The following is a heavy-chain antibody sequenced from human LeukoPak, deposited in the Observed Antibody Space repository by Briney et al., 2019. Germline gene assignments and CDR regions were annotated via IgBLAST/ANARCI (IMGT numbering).Heavy chain of an antibody. V-gene: IGHV3-23*01. D-gene: IGHD6-13*01. J-gene: IGHJ6*02. CDR1: GLIFRNYA. CDR3: AKGYSSSWYAYGMDV. CDR2: ISGGGGGT. Sequence: GGSLRLSCVASGLIFRNYAMSWVRQAPGKGLEWVSTISGGGGGTYYADSVKGRFTISRDNSKNTLYLQMNSLRAEDTALYYCAKGYSSSWYAYGMDVWGQGTTVTVSS.